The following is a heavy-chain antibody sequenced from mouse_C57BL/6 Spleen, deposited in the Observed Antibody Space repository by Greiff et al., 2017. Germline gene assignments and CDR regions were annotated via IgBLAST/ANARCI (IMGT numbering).Heavy chain of an antibody. V-gene: IGHV1-61*01. CDR3: ARGSYEYFDY. D-gene: IGHD2-3*01. Sequence: VQLQQPGAELVRPGSSVKLSCKASGYTFTSYWMDWVKQRPGQGLEWIGNIYPSDSETHYNQKFKDKATLTVDKSSSTAYMQLSSLTSEDAAVYYCARGSYEYFDYWGQGTTLTVSS. CDR2: IYPSDSET. J-gene: IGHJ2*01. CDR1: GYTFTSYW.